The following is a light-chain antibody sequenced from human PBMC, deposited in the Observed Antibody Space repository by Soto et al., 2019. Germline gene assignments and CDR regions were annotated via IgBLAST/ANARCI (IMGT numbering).Light chain of an antibody. V-gene: IGKV1-16*01. CDR2: GAS. CDR1: QAIDNA. J-gene: IGKJ5*01. Sequence: DIQMTQSPSSLSASGGDRVTITCRASQAIDNALAWFQQKPGEAPKSLIYGASNLQSGVPSRFSGSGSGTDFTLTISSLQPEVFASYYCHQYKTYPITFGQGTRLDIK. CDR3: HQYKTYPIT.